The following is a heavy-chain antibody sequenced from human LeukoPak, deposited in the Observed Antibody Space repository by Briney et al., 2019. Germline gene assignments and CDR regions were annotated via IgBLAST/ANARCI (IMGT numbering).Heavy chain of an antibody. CDR2: ISDHGKSR. CDR3: ARARIAAPLLDY. D-gene: IGHD6-13*01. CDR1: GFIFSNYE. J-gene: IGHJ4*02. Sequence: GSLRLSCVASGFIFSNYEMNWVRQTPGKGLEWVSYISDHGKSRNYVDSVKGRFTISRDNAKNSLYLQMNSLRVEDTASYFCARARIAAPLLDYWGQGTLVTVSS. V-gene: IGHV3-48*03.